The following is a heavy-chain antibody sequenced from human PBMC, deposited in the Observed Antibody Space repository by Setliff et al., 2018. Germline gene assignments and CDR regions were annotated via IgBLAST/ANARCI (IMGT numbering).Heavy chain of an antibody. CDR2: IIPIFGTP. V-gene: IGHV1-69*13. D-gene: IGHD2-15*01. Sequence: SVKVSCKASGGMSGTYSISWVRQAPGQGLEWMGAIIPIFGTPNYAQKFQDRVTITAGVSTSTAYMELSSLRSDDTAVYYCARDGAYCSGGSCYSFDYWGQGAPVTVSS. CDR3: ARDGAYCSGGSCYSFDY. J-gene: IGHJ4*02. CDR1: GGMSGTYS.